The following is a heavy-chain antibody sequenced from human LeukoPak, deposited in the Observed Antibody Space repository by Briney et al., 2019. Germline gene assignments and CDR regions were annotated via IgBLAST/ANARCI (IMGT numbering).Heavy chain of an antibody. Sequence: SETLSLPCTVSGGSISSSSYYWGWIRQPPGKGLEWIGSIYYSGSTYYNPSLKSRVTISVDTSKNQFSLKLSSVTAADTAVYYCARVDGYSYGRFDYWGQGTLVTVSS. V-gene: IGHV4-39*07. CDR3: ARVDGYSYGRFDY. D-gene: IGHD5-18*01. CDR2: IYYSGST. CDR1: GGSISSSSYY. J-gene: IGHJ4*02.